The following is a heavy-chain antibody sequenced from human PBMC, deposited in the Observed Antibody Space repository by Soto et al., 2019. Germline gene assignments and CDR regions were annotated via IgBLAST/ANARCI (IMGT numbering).Heavy chain of an antibody. CDR1: GGSISSGGYS. Sequence: ASETLSLTCAVSGGSISSGGYSWSWIRQPPGKGLEWIGYIYHSGSTYYNPSLKSRVTISVDRSKNQFSLKLSSVTAADTAVYYCARGQTYYDILTGYTTYYFDYWGQGTLVTVSS. CDR2: IYHSGST. V-gene: IGHV4-30-2*01. D-gene: IGHD3-9*01. J-gene: IGHJ4*02. CDR3: ARGQTYYDILTGYTTYYFDY.